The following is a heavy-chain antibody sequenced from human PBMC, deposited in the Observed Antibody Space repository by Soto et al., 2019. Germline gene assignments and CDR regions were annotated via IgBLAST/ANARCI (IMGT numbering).Heavy chain of an antibody. D-gene: IGHD3-10*01. CDR3: ACVVSVLLWFGELFRECAFDI. Sequence: SVKVSCKASGGTFSSYAISWVRQAPGQGLEWMGGIIPIFGTANDAQKFQGRVTMTRNTSLSTAYMELSSLRSEDTAVYYCACVVSVLLWFGELFRECAFDIWGQGTMVTVSS. CDR1: GGTFSSYA. CDR2: IIPIFGTA. J-gene: IGHJ3*02. V-gene: IGHV1-69*05.